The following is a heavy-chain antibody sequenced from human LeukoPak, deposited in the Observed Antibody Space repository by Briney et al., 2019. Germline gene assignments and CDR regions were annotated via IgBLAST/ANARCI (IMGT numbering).Heavy chain of an antibody. CDR1: GFTFSSYA. Sequence: PGGSLRLSCAASGFTFSSYAMSWVRQAPGKGLEWVSAISDNAGNTYYADSVKGRFTISRDNSKNTLYLQMNSLRAEDTAVYYCAKEVYYYDSSGYPGWWGQGTLVTVSS. D-gene: IGHD3-22*01. CDR2: ISDNAGNT. J-gene: IGHJ4*02. V-gene: IGHV3-23*01. CDR3: AKEVYYYDSSGYPGW.